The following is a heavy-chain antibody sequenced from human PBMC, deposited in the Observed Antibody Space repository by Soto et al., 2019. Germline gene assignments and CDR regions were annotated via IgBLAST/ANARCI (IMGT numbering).Heavy chain of an antibody. CDR2: IYDGGST. J-gene: IGHJ5*01. V-gene: IGHV4-30-2*01. Sequence: SETLSLTCAVSGGPISSGGYSWSWIRQPQGKGLEWIGYIYDGGSTYYNPSLKSRVSISMDRSNNQFSLKLTSVTAADTAVYYCARGYCSSISCPWWFDSWGQGTLVTVSS. CDR1: GGPISSGGYS. D-gene: IGHD2-2*01. CDR3: ARGYCSSISCPWWFDS.